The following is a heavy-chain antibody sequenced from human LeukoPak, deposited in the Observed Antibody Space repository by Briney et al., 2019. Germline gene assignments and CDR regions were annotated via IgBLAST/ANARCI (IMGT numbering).Heavy chain of an antibody. CDR1: GGSISSGDYH. CDR3: AREVAAAGTAYDY. D-gene: IGHD6-13*01. V-gene: IGHV4-30-4*01. J-gene: IGHJ4*02. CDR2: IYYSGST. Sequence: PSETLSLTCTVSGGSISSGDYHWSWIRQPPGKGLEWIGYIYYSGSTYYNPSLKSRVTISVDTSKNQFSLKLSSVTAADTAVYYCAREVAAAGTAYDYWGQGTLVTVSS.